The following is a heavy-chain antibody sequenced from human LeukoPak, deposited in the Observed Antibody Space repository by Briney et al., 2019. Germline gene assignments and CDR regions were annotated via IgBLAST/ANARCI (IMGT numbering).Heavy chain of an antibody. V-gene: IGHV4-59*01. J-gene: IGHJ4*02. Sequence: SETLSLTCTVSGGSIGSYYWSWIRQPQGEGGEWIGYTYYSGATNYNPSLQRRVAMSVDTSKQQFSLKLSSVACAATAGYLFARDWGRYFDYWGQGTLVTVSS. CDR3: ARDWGRYFDY. CDR2: TYYSGAT. CDR1: GGSIGSYY. D-gene: IGHD7-27*01.